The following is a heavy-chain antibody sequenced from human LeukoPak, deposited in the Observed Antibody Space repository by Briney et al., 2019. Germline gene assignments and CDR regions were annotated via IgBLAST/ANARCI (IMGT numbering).Heavy chain of an antibody. J-gene: IGHJ6*03. Sequence: GGSLRLSCAASGFTFSSYAMHWVRQAPGKGLEWVAGISYDGSNKYYADSVEGRFTISRDNSKNTLYLQMNSLRAEDTAVYYCARDSSKYYYYYMDVWGKGTTVTVSS. D-gene: IGHD6-6*01. CDR1: GFTFSSYA. CDR2: ISYDGSNK. V-gene: IGHV3-30*04. CDR3: ARDSSKYYYYYMDV.